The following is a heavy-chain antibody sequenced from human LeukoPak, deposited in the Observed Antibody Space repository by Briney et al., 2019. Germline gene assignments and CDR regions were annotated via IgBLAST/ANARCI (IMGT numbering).Heavy chain of an antibody. J-gene: IGHJ4*02. Sequence: EGSLRLSCAASGFTFSSYAMSWVRQAPGKGLEWVSAISGSGGSTYYADSVKGRFTISRDNSKNTLYLQMNSLRAEDTAVYYCAKRAGAQLVRAPFDYWGQGTLVTVSS. CDR2: ISGSGGST. V-gene: IGHV3-23*01. D-gene: IGHD6-13*01. CDR3: AKRAGAQLVRAPFDY. CDR1: GFTFSSYA.